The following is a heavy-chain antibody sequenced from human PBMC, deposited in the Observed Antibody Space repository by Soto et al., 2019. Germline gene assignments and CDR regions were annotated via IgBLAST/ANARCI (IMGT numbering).Heavy chain of an antibody. CDR2: INAGKGNT. Sequence: GASVKVSCKASGYTFTSYAMHWGRQAPGQRLEGMGWINAGKGNTKYAQKFQGRVTRTRNTSISTAYMELSSLRSEDMAVYYCARSPTQYSSSWYSQRMYYYYYLDVWGKGTTVTVSS. V-gene: IGHV1-3*03. D-gene: IGHD6-13*01. CDR1: GYTFTSYA. CDR3: ARSPTQYSSSWYSQRMYYYYYLDV. J-gene: IGHJ6*03.